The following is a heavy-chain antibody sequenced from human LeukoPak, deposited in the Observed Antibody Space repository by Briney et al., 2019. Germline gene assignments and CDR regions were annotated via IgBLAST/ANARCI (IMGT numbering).Heavy chain of an antibody. CDR3: TRDFWIPRYPRPFDI. CDR2: ISSTSNTI. CDR1: KFTFSNYG. D-gene: IGHD1-1*01. V-gene: IGHV3-48*01. Sequence: GGSLRLSCAASKFTFSNYGMTWVRQAPGKGLEWVAYISSTSNTIYYADSVKGRFTISRDNAKNSLFLEMNNLRAEDTAVYYCTRDFWIPRYPRPFDIWGQGTMVTVSS. J-gene: IGHJ3*02.